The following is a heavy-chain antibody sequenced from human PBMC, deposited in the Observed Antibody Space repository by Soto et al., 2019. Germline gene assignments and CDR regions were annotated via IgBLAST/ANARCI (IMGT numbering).Heavy chain of an antibody. J-gene: IGHJ4*02. Sequence: QVQLQESGPGLVKPSGTLSLTCAVSGGSISSSHWWNWARQPPGKGLEWIGEIYHSGSTNYNPSLKSRVTISVDKSKTQFCLKLSSVTAADTSVYYCARGGRAAAGFFDYWGQGTLVTVSS. V-gene: IGHV4-4*02. CDR1: GGSISSSHW. CDR3: ARGGRAAAGFFDY. CDR2: IYHSGST. D-gene: IGHD6-13*01.